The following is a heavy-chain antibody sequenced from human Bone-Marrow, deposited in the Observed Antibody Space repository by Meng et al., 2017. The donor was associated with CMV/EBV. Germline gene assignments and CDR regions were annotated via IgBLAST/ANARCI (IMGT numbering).Heavy chain of an antibody. V-gene: IGHV3-23*01. Sequence: GGSLRLSCAASGFTFSSYAMTWVRQAPGKGLQWVSTVSGTGRNTYYADSVKGRFTVSRDNSKNTLYLQLKSLRAEDTAVYYCARGVATLGYWGQGTLVTVSS. CDR3: ARGVATLGY. D-gene: IGHD5-24*01. CDR1: GFTFSSYA. CDR2: VSGTGRNT. J-gene: IGHJ4*02.